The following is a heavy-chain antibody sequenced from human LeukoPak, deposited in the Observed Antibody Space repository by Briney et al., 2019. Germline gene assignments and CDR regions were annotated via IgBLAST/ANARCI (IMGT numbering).Heavy chain of an antibody. CDR1: GFTFSSYA. CDR3: ALDMIVGGFDY. J-gene: IGHJ4*02. Sequence: GGSLRLSCAASGFTFSSYAMSWVRQAPGKGLEWVSAISGSGGSTYYADSVKGRFTISRDNAKNSLYLQMNSLRADDTAVYYCALDMIVGGFDYWGQGILVTVSS. D-gene: IGHD3-22*01. CDR2: ISGSGGST. V-gene: IGHV3-23*01.